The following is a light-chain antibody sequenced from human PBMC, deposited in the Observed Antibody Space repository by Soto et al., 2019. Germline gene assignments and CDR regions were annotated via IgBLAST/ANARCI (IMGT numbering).Light chain of an antibody. J-gene: IGKJ3*01. CDR2: GVF. Sequence: IVLTQSPGTLSLSPGERATLSCRASQTVANNYLAWYQQRPGQAPRLLIYGVFRRATDIPDRFSGSGSGTDFTLTISGLEPEDFAVYYCQKYGSSPLVTFGRGTKVDVK. CDR3: QKYGSSPLVT. V-gene: IGKV3-20*01. CDR1: QTVANNY.